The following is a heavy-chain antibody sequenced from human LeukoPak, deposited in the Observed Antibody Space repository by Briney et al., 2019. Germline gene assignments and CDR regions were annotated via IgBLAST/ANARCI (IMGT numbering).Heavy chain of an antibody. Sequence: GGSLRLSRAASGFTFSSYAMSWVRQAPARGLEWVSSLRGDGETFYGDSVKGRFTLSRDESRNTVYLQMNNLRVEDTAVYFCAKASWVSSADAVLWGQGTVVTVSS. CDR2: LRGDGET. CDR1: GFTFSSYA. J-gene: IGHJ4*02. D-gene: IGHD3-3*01. CDR3: AKASWVSSADAVL. V-gene: IGHV3-23*01.